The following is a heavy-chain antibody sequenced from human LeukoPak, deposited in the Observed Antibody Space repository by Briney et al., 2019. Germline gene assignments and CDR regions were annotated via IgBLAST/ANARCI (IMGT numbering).Heavy chain of an antibody. J-gene: IGHJ3*02. V-gene: IGHV1-2*02. CDR3: ARGDSSGWPAFYAFDI. Sequence: GASVKVSCKASGYTFTGYYMHWVRQAPGQGLEWMGWINPNSGGTNYAQKFQGRVTMTRDTSISTAYMELSRLRSDDTAVYYCARGDSSGWPAFYAFDIWGQGTMVTVSS. CDR1: GYTFTGYY. D-gene: IGHD6-19*01. CDR2: INPNSGGT.